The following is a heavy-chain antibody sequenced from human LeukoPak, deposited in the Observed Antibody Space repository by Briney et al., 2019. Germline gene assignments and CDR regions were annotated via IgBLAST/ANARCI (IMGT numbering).Heavy chain of an antibody. CDR3: ATQPYSYGRFFWFDP. D-gene: IGHD5-18*01. CDR2: FDPEDGET. Sequence: ASVKVSCKVSGYTLTELSMHWVRQAPGKGLEWMGGFDPEDGETIYAQKFQGRVTMTEDTSTDTAYMELSSLRSEDTAVYYCATQPYSYGRFFWFDPWGQGILVTVSS. CDR1: GYTLTELS. V-gene: IGHV1-24*01. J-gene: IGHJ5*02.